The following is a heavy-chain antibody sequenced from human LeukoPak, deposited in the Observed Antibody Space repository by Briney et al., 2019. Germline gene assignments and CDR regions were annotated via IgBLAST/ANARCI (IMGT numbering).Heavy chain of an antibody. D-gene: IGHD2-21*02. CDR2: IYYSGST. CDR3: ARGYCGGDCYYLGDAFDI. J-gene: IGHJ3*02. Sequence: SSETLSLTCTVSGGSISSGDYYWSWIRQPPGKGLEWLGYIYYSGSTYYNPSLKSRVTISVDTSKNQFSLKLSSVTAADTAVYYCARGYCGGDCYYLGDAFDIWGQGTMVTVSS. V-gene: IGHV4-30-4*01. CDR1: GGSISSGDYY.